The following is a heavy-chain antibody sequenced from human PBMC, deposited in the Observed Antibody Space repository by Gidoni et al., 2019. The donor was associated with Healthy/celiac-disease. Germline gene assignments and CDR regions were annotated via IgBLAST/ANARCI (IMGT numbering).Heavy chain of an antibody. V-gene: IGHV4-39*01. D-gene: IGHD5-12*01. J-gene: IGHJ4*02. CDR2: IYYSGST. CDR3: ARQDSGYYEAPEDFDY. Sequence: QLQLQESGPGLVKPSETLSLTCTVSGGSISSSSYYWGWIRQPTGKGLAWIGRIYYSGSTSYNPSLKSRVPISVDTSKNQFSLKLSSVTAADTAVYYCARQDSGYYEAPEDFDYWGQGTLVTVSS. CDR1: GGSISSSSYY.